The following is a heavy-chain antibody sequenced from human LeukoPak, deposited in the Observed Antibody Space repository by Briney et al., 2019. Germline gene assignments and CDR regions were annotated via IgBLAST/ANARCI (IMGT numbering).Heavy chain of an antibody. Sequence: PGGSLRLSCAESGFAFDTYAMVWVRHAPGKGLEWVAFIRYDGTNNYYADSVKVRFTISRDNSKNTLYLQMNSLRAEDTAVYYCAKGEYYDFWSGYPAWGQGTLVTVSS. V-gene: IGHV3-30*02. CDR2: IRYDGTNN. CDR1: GFAFDTYA. D-gene: IGHD3-3*01. J-gene: IGHJ5*02. CDR3: AKGEYYDFWSGYPA.